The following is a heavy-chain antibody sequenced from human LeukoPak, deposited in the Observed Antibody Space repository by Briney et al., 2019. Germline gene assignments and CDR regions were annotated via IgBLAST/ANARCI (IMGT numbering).Heavy chain of an antibody. V-gene: IGHV4-59*05. D-gene: IGHD3-22*01. CDR1: GGSIRSYY. CDR2: IYYSGST. Sequence: SETLSLTCTVSGGSIRSYYWSWIRQPPGKGLEWIGSIYYSGSTYYNPSLKSRVTISVDTSKNQFSLKLSSVTAADTAVYYCARHGYYYDSSGYYYGDAFDIWGQGTMVTVSS. J-gene: IGHJ3*02. CDR3: ARHGYYYDSSGYYYGDAFDI.